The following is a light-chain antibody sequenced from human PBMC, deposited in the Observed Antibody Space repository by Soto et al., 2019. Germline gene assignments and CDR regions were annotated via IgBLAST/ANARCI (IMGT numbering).Light chain of an antibody. CDR1: QSLTNPY. CDR3: QQRSNWPSIT. V-gene: IGKV3-11*01. Sequence: EIVLTQSPGTLSLSPGERATLSCRARQSLTNPYIAWYQQKPGQAPRLLIYDASNRATGIPARFSGSGSGTDFTLTINSLEPEDSAVYYCQQRSNWPSITFGQGTRLEIK. J-gene: IGKJ5*01. CDR2: DAS.